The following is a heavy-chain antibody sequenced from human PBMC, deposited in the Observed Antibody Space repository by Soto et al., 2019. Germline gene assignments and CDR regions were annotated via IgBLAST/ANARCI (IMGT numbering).Heavy chain of an antibody. CDR1: GFTFSSYA. Sequence: GGSLRLSCAASGFTFSSYAMSWVRQAPGKGLEWVSGISGSGGGTHYADSVRGRLTISKDISTNTLFLQMNSLRAEDTAVYYCAKDVHDFWSGYYNPWGQGTLVTVSS. CDR3: AKDVHDFWSGYYNP. D-gene: IGHD3-3*01. CDR2: ISGSGGGT. J-gene: IGHJ5*02. V-gene: IGHV3-23*01.